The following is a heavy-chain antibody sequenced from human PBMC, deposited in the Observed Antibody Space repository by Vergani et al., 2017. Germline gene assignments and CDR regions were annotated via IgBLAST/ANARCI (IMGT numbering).Heavy chain of an antibody. J-gene: IGHJ3*02. Sequence: QVQLVQSGAEVKKPGASVKVSCKASGYTFTGYYMHWVRQAPGQGLEGMGWINPNSGGTNYAQKFQGRVTMTRDTSISTAYMELSRLRSDDTDVYYCARGGPTDYYGSGSYLGAFDIWGQGTMVTVSS. D-gene: IGHD3-10*01. CDR3: ARGGPTDYYGSGSYLGAFDI. CDR2: INPNSGGT. V-gene: IGHV1-2*02. CDR1: GYTFTGYY.